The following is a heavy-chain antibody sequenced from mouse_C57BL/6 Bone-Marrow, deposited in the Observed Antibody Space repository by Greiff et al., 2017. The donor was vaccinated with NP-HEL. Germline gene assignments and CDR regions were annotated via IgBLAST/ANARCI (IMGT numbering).Heavy chain of an antibody. CDR1: GYTFTSYW. CDR3: AIYSYDYDLGGYFDV. J-gene: IGHJ1*03. D-gene: IGHD2-4*01. CDR2: IHPSDSDT. Sequence: VQLQQPGAELVKPGASVKVSCKASGYTFTSYWMHWVKQRPGQGLEWIGRIHPSDSDTNYNQKFKGKATLTVDKSSSTAYMQISSLTSEDSAVYYCAIYSYDYDLGGYFDVWGTGTTVTVSS. V-gene: IGHV1-74*01.